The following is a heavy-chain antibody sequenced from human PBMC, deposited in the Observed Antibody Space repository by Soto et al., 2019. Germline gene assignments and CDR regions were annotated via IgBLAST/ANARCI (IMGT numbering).Heavy chain of an antibody. J-gene: IGHJ4*02. Sequence: SLRLSCAASGFTFRDYYMSWIRQAPGKGLEWVSYSSSSGSTIYYADSVKGRFTISRDNAKNSLYLQMNSLRAEDTAAYYCARDPTYDPGDYWGQGTLVTVSS. V-gene: IGHV3-11*01. CDR1: GFTFRDYY. D-gene: IGHD3-22*01. CDR2: SSSSGSTI. CDR3: ARDPTYDPGDY.